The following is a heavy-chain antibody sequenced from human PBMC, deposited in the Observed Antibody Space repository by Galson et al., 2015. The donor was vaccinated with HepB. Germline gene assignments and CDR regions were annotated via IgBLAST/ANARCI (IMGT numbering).Heavy chain of an antibody. CDR2: ISSGSADS. CDR3: ARVGGNWNDAGFDN. V-gene: IGHV3-11*06. Sequence: SLRLSCAASGFTFSDYYMSWIRQAPGKGLQWISYISSGSADSQYADSVRGRFTISRDNARNSLSLQMNSLRVEDTALYYCARVGGNWNDAGFDNWGQGTLVTVSS. CDR1: GFTFSDYY. J-gene: IGHJ4*02. D-gene: IGHD1-20*01.